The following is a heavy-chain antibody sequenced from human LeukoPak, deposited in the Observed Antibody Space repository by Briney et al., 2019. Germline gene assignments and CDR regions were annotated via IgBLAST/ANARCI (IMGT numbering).Heavy chain of an antibody. D-gene: IGHD4-17*01. CDR2: ISGSGGST. Sequence: GSLRLSCAASGFTFSSYAMSWVRQAPGKGLEWVSAISGSGGSTYYADSVKGRFTISRDNSKNTLYLQMNSLRAEDTAVYYCAKDKTTVTPEGIGMDVWGQGTTVTVSS. J-gene: IGHJ6*02. CDR1: GFTFSSYA. V-gene: IGHV3-23*01. CDR3: AKDKTTVTPEGIGMDV.